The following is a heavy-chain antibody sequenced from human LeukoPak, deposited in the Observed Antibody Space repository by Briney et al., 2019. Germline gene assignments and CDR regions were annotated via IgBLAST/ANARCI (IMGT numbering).Heavy chain of an antibody. D-gene: IGHD2-8*02. CDR3: AKAISSYWDSYFDY. Sequence: SGGSLRLSCVASGFTFGTSAMSWVRQAPGKGLEWVSAIRAGDGSTYYADSVKGRFTISRDNSRHTLYLQMNSLRAEDTAIYYCAKAISSYWDSYFDYWGQGTLVTVSS. CDR1: GFTFGTSA. V-gene: IGHV3-23*01. J-gene: IGHJ4*02. CDR2: IRAGDGST.